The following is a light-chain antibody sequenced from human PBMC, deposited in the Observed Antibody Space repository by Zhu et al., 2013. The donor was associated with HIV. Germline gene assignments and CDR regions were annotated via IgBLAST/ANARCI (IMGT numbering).Light chain of an antibody. CDR1: QGISSY. Sequence: IQLTQSPSSLSASVGDRVTITCRASQGISSYLAWYQQKPGKAPKLLIYAASTLQSGVPLRFSGSGSGTDFTLTISSLQPKDFATYYCQQLNSYPITFGHGTRLVIK. CDR3: QQLNSYPIT. J-gene: IGKJ5*01. CDR2: AAS. V-gene: IGKV1-9*01.